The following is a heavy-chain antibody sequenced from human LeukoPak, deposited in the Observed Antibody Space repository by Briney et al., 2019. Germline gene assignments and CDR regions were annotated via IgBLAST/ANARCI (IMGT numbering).Heavy chain of an antibody. D-gene: IGHD3-16*01. CDR3: ARAHITFGGVISWFDP. V-gene: IGHV7-4-1*02. CDR2: INTNTGNP. Sequence: ASVKVSCKASGYTFSSYAMNWVRQAPGQGLEWMGWINTNTGNPTYAQGFTGRFVFSLDTSVSTAYLQISSLKAEDTAVYYCARAHITFGGVISWFDPWGQGTLVTVSS. J-gene: IGHJ5*02. CDR1: GYTFSSYA.